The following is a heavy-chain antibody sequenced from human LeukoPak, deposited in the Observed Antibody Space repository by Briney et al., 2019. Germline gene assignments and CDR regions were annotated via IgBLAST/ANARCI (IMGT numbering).Heavy chain of an antibody. V-gene: IGHV4-59*01. J-gene: IGHJ4*02. D-gene: IGHD4-17*01. Sequence: SETVSLTCSVPGDSISTYHWNWIRKPPGKGLEWIGYMQSTGNSKYNPSLRSRVTMFVDTSKNQVALILSSVTAADTAVYYCARGDGWTYGDYVYWGQGTLVTVSS. CDR2: MQSTGNS. CDR3: ARGDGWTYGDYVY. CDR1: GDSISTYH.